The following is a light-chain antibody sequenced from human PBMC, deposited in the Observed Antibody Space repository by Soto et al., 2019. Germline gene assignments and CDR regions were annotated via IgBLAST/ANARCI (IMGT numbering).Light chain of an antibody. CDR2: SNT. V-gene: IGLV1-44*01. CDR1: SSNIGSHT. Sequence: QSVLTQPPSASGTPGRTIAISCSGGSSNIGSHTVNWYQQLPGTAPRLLIYSNTQRPSGVPDRFSGSKSGTSASLAISGLQSEYEGDYYCAAWDDSLNGVVFGGGTKLTVL. J-gene: IGLJ2*01. CDR3: AAWDDSLNGVV.